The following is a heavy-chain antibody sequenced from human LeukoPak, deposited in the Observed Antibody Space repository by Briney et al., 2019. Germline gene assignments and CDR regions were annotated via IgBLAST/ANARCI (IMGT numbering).Heavy chain of an antibody. CDR2: ITGSGGST. Sequence: GGSLRLSCVASGFTFSSYAMSWVRQAPGKGLEWVSAITGSGGSTYYADSVKGRFTISRDNSKNTLYLQMNRLRAEDTAVYYCAKVPLIAAPKHFDYWGQGTLVTVSS. CDR3: AKVPLIAAPKHFDY. CDR1: GFTFSSYA. J-gene: IGHJ4*02. V-gene: IGHV3-23*01. D-gene: IGHD6-13*01.